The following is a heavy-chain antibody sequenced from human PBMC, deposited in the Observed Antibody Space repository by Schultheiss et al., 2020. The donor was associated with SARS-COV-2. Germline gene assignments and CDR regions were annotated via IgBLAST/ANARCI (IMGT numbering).Heavy chain of an antibody. D-gene: IGHD6-19*01. Sequence: SETLSLTCAVYGGSFSGYYWSWIRQPPGKGLEWIGEINHSGSTNYNPSLKSRVTISVDTSKNQFSLKLSSVTAADTAVYYCARGRFTGWYYYGMDVWGQGTTVTVSS. V-gene: IGHV4-34*01. J-gene: IGHJ6*02. CDR3: ARGRFTGWYYYGMDV. CDR1: GGSFSGYY. CDR2: INHSGST.